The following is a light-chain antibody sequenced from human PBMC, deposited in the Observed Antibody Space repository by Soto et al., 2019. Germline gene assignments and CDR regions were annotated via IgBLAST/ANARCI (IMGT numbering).Light chain of an antibody. CDR1: SSNIGSNY. Sequence: QSVLTQPPSASGTPGQRGTISCSGSSSNIGSNYVYWYQQLPGTAPKLLIYRNNQRPSGVPDRFSGSKSGTSASLAISGLRSEDEADYYCAAWDDSLSANYVFGTGTKLTVL. V-gene: IGLV1-47*01. J-gene: IGLJ1*01. CDR2: RNN. CDR3: AAWDDSLSANYV.